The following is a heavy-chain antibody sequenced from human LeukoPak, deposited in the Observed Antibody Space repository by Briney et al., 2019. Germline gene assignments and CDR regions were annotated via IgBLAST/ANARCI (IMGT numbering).Heavy chain of an antibody. CDR2: VYYSGST. J-gene: IGHJ5*02. D-gene: IGHD3-22*01. V-gene: IGHV4-39*01. CDR3: ARLWMFPYYYENNGQRNWFDP. Sequence: KASETLSLTCTVSGGSISSSSYYWGWIRQPPGKGLEWIGSVYYSGSTYYNPSLKGRVTISVDTSKNQFSLKLSSVTAADTAVYYCARLWMFPYYYENNGQRNWFDPWGQGTLVTVAS. CDR1: GGSISSSSYY.